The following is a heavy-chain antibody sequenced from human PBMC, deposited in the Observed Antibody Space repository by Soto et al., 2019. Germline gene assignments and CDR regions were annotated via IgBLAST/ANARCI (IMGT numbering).Heavy chain of an antibody. CDR2: ISGSGGST. D-gene: IGHD6-13*01. V-gene: IGHV3-23*01. Sequence: EVQLLESGGGLVQPGGSLRLSCAASGFTFSSYAMSWVRQAPGKGLEWVSAISGSGGSTYYADSVKGRFTISRDNSKNTLYLQMNSLRAEDTAVYYCAKGAVSYSSSWYGDWFDPWGQGTLVTVSS. CDR3: AKGAVSYSSSWYGDWFDP. J-gene: IGHJ5*02. CDR1: GFTFSSYA.